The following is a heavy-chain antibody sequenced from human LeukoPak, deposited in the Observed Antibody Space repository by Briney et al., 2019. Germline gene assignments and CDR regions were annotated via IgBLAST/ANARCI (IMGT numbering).Heavy chain of an antibody. J-gene: IGHJ4*02. CDR1: YP. V-gene: IGHV3-23*01. Sequence: YPVGWRSQTQEKGLEWVSAITGGGNTYYADSVKGRFTISRDNSKNTLFLQMNSLRAGDTAVYYCAKKYSNSWTAFDYWGQGTLVTVSS. CDR3: AKKYSNSWTAFDY. CDR2: ITGGGNT. D-gene: IGHD6-13*01.